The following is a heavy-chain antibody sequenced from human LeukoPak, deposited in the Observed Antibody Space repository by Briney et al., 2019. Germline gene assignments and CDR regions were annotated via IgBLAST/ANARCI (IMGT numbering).Heavy chain of an antibody. CDR2: TYYRSKWYN. CDR3: AREGVTARAARLSHYYDSSGYTGFFDY. D-gene: IGHD3-22*01. Sequence: SQTLSLTCAISGDSVSSNSAAWNWIRQSPSRGLEWLGRTYYRSKWYNDYAVSVKSRITINPDTSKNQFYLQLNSVTPEDTAVYYCAREGVTARAARLSHYYDSSGYTGFFDYWGQGTLVTVSS. J-gene: IGHJ4*02. V-gene: IGHV6-1*01. CDR1: GDSVSSNSAA.